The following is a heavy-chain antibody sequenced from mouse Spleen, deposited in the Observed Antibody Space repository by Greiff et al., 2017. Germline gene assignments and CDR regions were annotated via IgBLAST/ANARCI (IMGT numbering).Heavy chain of an antibody. J-gene: IGHJ1*01. CDR2: INPNNGGT. Sequence: EVKLQESGPELVKPGASVKMSCKASGYTFTDYNMHWVKQSHGKSLEWIGYINPNNGGTSYNQKFKGKATLTVNKSSSTAYMELRSLTSEDSAVYYCARSRWLLWYFDVWGAGTTVTVSS. V-gene: IGHV1-22*01. D-gene: IGHD2-3*01. CDR3: ARSRWLLWYFDV. CDR1: GYTFTDYN.